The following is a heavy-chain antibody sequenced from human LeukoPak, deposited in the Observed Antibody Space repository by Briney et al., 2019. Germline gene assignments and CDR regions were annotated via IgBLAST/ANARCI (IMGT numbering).Heavy chain of an antibody. Sequence: ASVTVSCKASGYTFTIYGISWVRQAPGQGLEWMGWISAYNGNTNYAQKLQGRVTMTTDTSTSTAYMELRSLRSDDTAVYYCAREGPWFGELLPPSFDYWGQGTLVTVSS. CDR1: GYTFTIYG. CDR3: AREGPWFGELLPPSFDY. CDR2: ISAYNGNT. J-gene: IGHJ4*02. V-gene: IGHV1-18*01. D-gene: IGHD3-10*01.